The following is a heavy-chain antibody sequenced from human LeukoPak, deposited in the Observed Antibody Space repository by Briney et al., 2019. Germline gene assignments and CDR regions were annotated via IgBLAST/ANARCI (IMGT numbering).Heavy chain of an antibody. J-gene: IGHJ3*02. CDR1: GGSISSYY. V-gene: IGHV4-59*01. D-gene: IGHD5-24*01. CDR3: ARDGYNLDAFDI. CDR2: TYYSGST. Sequence: PSETLSLTCTVSGGSISSYYWSWIRQPPGKGLEWIGYTYYSGSTNYNPSLKSRVTISVDTSKNQFSLKLSSVTVADTAVYYCARDGYNLDAFDIWGQGTMVTVSS.